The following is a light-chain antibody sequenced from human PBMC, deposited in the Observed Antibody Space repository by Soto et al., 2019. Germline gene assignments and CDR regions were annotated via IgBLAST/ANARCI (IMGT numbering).Light chain of an antibody. Sequence: IVRPQSPGTLSLSPGERATLSCRSSQSVSSSYLAWYQQKPGQAPRLLIYGASNRATGIPDRFSGSGSGTEFTLTIASLQSEDFAIYYCQQYNHWPRMLSFGGGTKVDIK. CDR3: QQYNHWPRMLS. J-gene: IGKJ4*01. CDR2: GAS. CDR1: QSVSSSY. V-gene: IGKV3D-15*01.